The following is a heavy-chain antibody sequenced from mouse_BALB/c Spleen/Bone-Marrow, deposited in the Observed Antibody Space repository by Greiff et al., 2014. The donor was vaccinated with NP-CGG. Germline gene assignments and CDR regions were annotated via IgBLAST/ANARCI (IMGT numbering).Heavy chain of an antibody. CDR2: ISSGGST. D-gene: IGHD2-4*01. V-gene: IGHV5-6-5*01. Sequence: EVNLVESGGGLVKPGGSLKLSCAASGFTFSSYAMSWVRQTPEKRLEWVASISSGGSTYYPDSVKGRFTISRDNARNILYLQMSSLRSEDTAMYYCARDDYDDQYYFDYWGRGTTLTVSS. CDR3: ARDDYDDQYYFDY. CDR1: GFTFSSYA. J-gene: IGHJ2*01.